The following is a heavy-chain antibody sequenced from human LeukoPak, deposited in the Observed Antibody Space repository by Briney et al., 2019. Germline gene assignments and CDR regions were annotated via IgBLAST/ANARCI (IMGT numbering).Heavy chain of an antibody. CDR2: IYSGGST. J-gene: IGHJ5*02. CDR1: GFTVSSNY. V-gene: IGHV3-53*01. Sequence: GGSLRLSCAASGFTVSSNYMSWVRQAPGKGLEWVSIIYSGGSTYYADSVKGRFTISRDTSKNTLYLQMNSLRAEDTSVYYCAREVGATRGLDPWGQGTLVTVSS. CDR3: AREVGATRGLDP. D-gene: IGHD1-26*01.